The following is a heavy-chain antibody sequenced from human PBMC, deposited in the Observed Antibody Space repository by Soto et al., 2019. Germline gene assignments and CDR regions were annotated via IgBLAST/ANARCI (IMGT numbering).Heavy chain of an antibody. D-gene: IGHD2-21*02. CDR2: IKPTGGET. CDR3: AQGGDIVVVTAPLDH. CDR1: GYTFTNYY. V-gene: IGHV1-46*01. Sequence: QVQLVQSGAEVKKPGASVKVSCRASGYTFTNYYMHWVRQAPGQGLEWMGIIKPTGGETTYAQKYLGRATMTGDTSTGTLYMDRSSLRSEDTAVYYCAQGGDIVVVTAPLDHWGQGTLVTVSS. J-gene: IGHJ5*02.